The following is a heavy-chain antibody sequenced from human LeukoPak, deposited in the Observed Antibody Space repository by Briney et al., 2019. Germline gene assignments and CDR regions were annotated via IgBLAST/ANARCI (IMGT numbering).Heavy chain of an antibody. CDR1: GDSISGYY. J-gene: IGHJ4*02. Sequence: PSETLSLTCSVSGDSISGYYWSWVRQPAGKGLEWIGRIYTSGSTNYNPSLKSRVTMSVDTSKNQFSLNLTSATAADTAVYYCARDRSASYRFDYWGQGTLVTVSS. CDR3: ARDRSASYRFDY. D-gene: IGHD1-26*01. CDR2: IYTSGST. V-gene: IGHV4-4*07.